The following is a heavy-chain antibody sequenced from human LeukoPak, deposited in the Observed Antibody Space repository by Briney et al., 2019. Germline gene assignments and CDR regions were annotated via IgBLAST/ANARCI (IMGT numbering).Heavy chain of an antibody. V-gene: IGHV1-2*02. D-gene: IGHD5-24*01. CDR2: INPNSGGT. CDR3: ARDLFNVEMATMARDY. Sequence: ASVKVSCKAPGYTFTGYYMHWVRQAPGQGLEWMGWINPNSGGTNYAQKFQSRVTMTRDTSISTAYMELSRLRSDDTAVYYCARDLFNVEMATMARDYWGQGTLVTVSS. J-gene: IGHJ4*02. CDR1: GYTFTGYY.